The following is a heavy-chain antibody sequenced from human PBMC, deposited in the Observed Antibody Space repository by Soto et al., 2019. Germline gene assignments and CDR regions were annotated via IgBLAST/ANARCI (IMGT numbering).Heavy chain of an antibody. CDR3: AKDRDNWNYGIDY. V-gene: IGHV3-23*01. CDR1: GFTFSSYA. Sequence: GGSLRLSCAASGFTFSSYAMSWVRQAPGKGLEWVSAISGSGGSTYYADSVKGRFTISRDNSKNTLYQQMNSLRAEDTAVYYCAKDRDNWNYGIDYWGQGTLVTVSS. J-gene: IGHJ4*02. D-gene: IGHD1-7*01. CDR2: ISGSGGST.